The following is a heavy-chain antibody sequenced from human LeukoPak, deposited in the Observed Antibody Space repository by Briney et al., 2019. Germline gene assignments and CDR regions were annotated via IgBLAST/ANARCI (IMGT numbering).Heavy chain of an antibody. CDR3: ARVLADGYNSRKDAFDI. D-gene: IGHD5-24*01. CDR2: IYTSGST. CDR1: SGSISTYY. V-gene: IGHV4-4*07. Sequence: SETLSLTCTVSSGSISTYYWSWIRQPAGKGLEWIGRIYTSGSTNYNPSLKSRVTMSVDTSKKHFSLKLSSVTAADTAVYYCARVLADGYNSRKDAFDIWDQGTMVTVSS. J-gene: IGHJ3*02.